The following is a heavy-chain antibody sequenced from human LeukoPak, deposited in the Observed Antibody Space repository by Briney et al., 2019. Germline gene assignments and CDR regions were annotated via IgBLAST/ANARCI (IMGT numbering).Heavy chain of an antibody. Sequence: PSETLSLTCTVSGGSISSYYWSWIRQPPGKGLEWIGYIYYSGSTNYNPSLKSRVTISVDTSKNQFSLKLSSVTAADTAVYYCARVADYYGSGSYYPGGFDIWGQGTMVTVSS. V-gene: IGHV4-59*01. CDR1: GGSISSYY. CDR2: IYYSGST. D-gene: IGHD3-10*01. J-gene: IGHJ3*02. CDR3: ARVADYYGSGSYYPGGFDI.